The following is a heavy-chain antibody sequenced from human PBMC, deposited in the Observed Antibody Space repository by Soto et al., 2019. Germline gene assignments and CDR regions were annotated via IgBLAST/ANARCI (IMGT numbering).Heavy chain of an antibody. CDR2: IIPIIGII. D-gene: IGHD4-4*01. Sequence: QVQLVQSGAEVKKPGSSVKVSCKASGGTFSTYTITWVRQAPGQGLEWMGRIIPIIGIINYAQKFQGRVTVSADKFTGTAYMELTGLRSDDTAVYYCEGEPDSHYNDSHAASYPWGQGTLVTVSS. CDR3: EGEPDSHYNDSHAASYP. J-gene: IGHJ5*02. V-gene: IGHV1-69*08. CDR1: GGTFSTYT.